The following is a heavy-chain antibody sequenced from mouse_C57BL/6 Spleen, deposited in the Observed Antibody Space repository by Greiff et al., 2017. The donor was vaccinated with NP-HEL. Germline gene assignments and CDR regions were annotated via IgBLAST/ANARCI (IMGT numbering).Heavy chain of an antibody. CDR2: INPNYGTT. CDR3: ARGYGSSPHWYFDV. J-gene: IGHJ1*03. D-gene: IGHD1-1*01. CDR1: GYSFTDYN. V-gene: IGHV1-39*01. Sequence: EVQLQESGPELVKPGASVKISCKASGYSFTDYNMNWVKQSNGKSLEWIGVINPNYGTTSYNQKFKGKATLTVDQSSSTAYMQLNSLTSEDSAVYYCARGYGSSPHWYFDVWGTGTTVTVSS.